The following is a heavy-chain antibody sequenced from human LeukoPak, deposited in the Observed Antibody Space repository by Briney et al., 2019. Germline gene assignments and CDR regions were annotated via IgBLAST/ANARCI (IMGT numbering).Heavy chain of an antibody. J-gene: IGHJ4*02. D-gene: IGHD6-13*01. Sequence: ASVTVSCKASGYIFTDYYMHWVRQAPGQGLEWMGWINPNSGGTNYAQKFQGRVTMTRDTSISTAYMELSRLRSDDTAVYYCARDPAKSELGYWGQGTLVTVSS. CDR3: ARDPAKSELGY. CDR2: INPNSGGT. V-gene: IGHV1-2*02. CDR1: GYIFTDYY.